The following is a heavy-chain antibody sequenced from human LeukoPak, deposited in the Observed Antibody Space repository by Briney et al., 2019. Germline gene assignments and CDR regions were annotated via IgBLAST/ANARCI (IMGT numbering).Heavy chain of an antibody. J-gene: IGHJ4*02. D-gene: IGHD6-13*01. CDR1: GHTFTSYD. CDR2: MNPDSGST. CDR3: ARRIAAAGVGIVY. Sequence: ASVKVSCKASGHTFTSYDINWVRPPTGQGLEWMGWMNPDSGSTGYAQKFQGRVTMTRNPSISTAYMELSSLTSEDTAVYYCARRIAAAGVGIVYWGQGTLVTVSS. V-gene: IGHV1-8*01.